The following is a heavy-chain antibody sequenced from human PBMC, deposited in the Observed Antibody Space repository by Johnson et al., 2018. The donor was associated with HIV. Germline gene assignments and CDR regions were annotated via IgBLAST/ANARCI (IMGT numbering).Heavy chain of an antibody. Sequence: MQLVESGGSVVRPGGSLRLSCAASGFTFDNFAMSWVRQAPGKGLECVSGINWNGGSTSYADSVKGRFTIARDNAKTSLYLQVNSLGAEDTALYYCAKDRMYDYGDYGGAFDIWGQGTMVTVSS. V-gene: IGHV3-20*04. CDR1: GFTFDNFA. CDR3: AKDRMYDYGDYGGAFDI. J-gene: IGHJ3*02. D-gene: IGHD4-17*01. CDR2: INWNGGST.